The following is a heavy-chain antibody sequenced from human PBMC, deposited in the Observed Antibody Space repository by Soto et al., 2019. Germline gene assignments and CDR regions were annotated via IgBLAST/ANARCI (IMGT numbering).Heavy chain of an antibody. CDR1: GYTFTSYY. Sequence: QVQLVQSGAEVKKPGASVKISCKSSGYTFTSYYMHWVRQAPGQGLEWMGMINPSGGSTNYAQRFQGRVTMTRDTSTSTVYMDLSDLRSEYTAVYYCARGFCTTTTCLVGDFWGQGTMVTVSS. V-gene: IGHV1-46*01. CDR2: INPSGGST. CDR3: ARGFCTTTTCLVGDF. J-gene: IGHJ4*02. D-gene: IGHD2-2*01.